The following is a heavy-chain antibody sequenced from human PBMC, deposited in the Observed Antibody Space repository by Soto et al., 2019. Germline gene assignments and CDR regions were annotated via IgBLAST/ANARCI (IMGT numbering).Heavy chain of an antibody. V-gene: IGHV4-34*01. CDR2: INHSGST. D-gene: IGHD4-17*01. CDR1: GGSFSGYY. J-gene: IGHJ1*01. Sequence: QVQLQQWGAGLLKPSDTLSLTCAVYGGSFSGYYWSWIRHPPGPGLEWIGEINHSGSTNYNPSLQSRVTISVDTSKNHFSLKLSSVTAADTAVYYCATDYGDFSEYFQPWGQGTLVTVSS. CDR3: ATDYGDFSEYFQP.